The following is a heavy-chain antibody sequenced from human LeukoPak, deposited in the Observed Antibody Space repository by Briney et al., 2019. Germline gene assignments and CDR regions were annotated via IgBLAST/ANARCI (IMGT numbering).Heavy chain of an antibody. CDR2: IKLDGSEQ. J-gene: IGHJ4*02. CDR3: ARAPARARLDY. CDR1: GFIFSRYW. Sequence: GGSLSLSCAASGFIFSRYWMYWVRQAPGKGLEWVASIKLDGSEQYYVDSVKGRFTISRDNAKSSLYLQMNSLRAEDTAVYFCARAPARARLDYWGQGTLVTVSS. V-gene: IGHV3-7*01. D-gene: IGHD6-6*01.